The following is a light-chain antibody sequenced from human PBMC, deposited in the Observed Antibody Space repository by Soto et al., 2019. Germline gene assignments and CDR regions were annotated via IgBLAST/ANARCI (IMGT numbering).Light chain of an antibody. V-gene: IGKV1-5*03. CDR3: QQANSFPLT. Sequence: DIQMTQYPSTLSGSVGDRVTITCRASQTISSWLAWYQQKPGKAPKLLIYKASTLKSGVPSRFSGSGSGTEFTLTISSLQPEDFATYYCQQANSFPLTFGGGTIVAIK. CDR1: QTISSW. CDR2: KAS. J-gene: IGKJ4*01.